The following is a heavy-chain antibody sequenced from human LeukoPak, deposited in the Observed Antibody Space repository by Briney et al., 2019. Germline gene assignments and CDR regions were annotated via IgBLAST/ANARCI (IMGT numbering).Heavy chain of an antibody. CDR2: INHSGST. J-gene: IGHJ4*02. V-gene: IGHV4-34*01. CDR3: ARGLNLPDY. CDR1: GGSFSGYY. Sequence: SETLSLTCAVYGGSFSGYYWSWIRQPPGKGLEWIGEINHSGSTNYNPSLKSRVTISVDTSKNQFSPKLSSVTAADTAVYYCARGLNLPDYWGQGTLVTVSS.